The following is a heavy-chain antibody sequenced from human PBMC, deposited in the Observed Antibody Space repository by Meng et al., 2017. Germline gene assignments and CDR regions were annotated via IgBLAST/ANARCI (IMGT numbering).Heavy chain of an antibody. CDR2: ISSSSSYI. CDR1: GFTFSSYS. V-gene: IGHV3-21*01. Sequence: GGSLRLSCAASGFTFSSYSMNWVRQAPGKGLEWVSSISSSSSYIYYADSEKGRFTISRDNAKNSLYLQMNSLRAEDTAVYYCARDLGRRGYCSGGSCSNTPYYYYYGMDVWGQGTTVTVSS. CDR3: ARDLGRRGYCSGGSCSNTPYYYYYGMDV. D-gene: IGHD2-15*01. J-gene: IGHJ6*02.